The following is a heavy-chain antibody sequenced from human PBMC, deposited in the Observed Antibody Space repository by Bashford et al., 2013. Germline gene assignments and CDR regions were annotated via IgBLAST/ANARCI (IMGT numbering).Heavy chain of an antibody. V-gene: IGHV1-18*04. CDR1: GYRFIDYF. CDR3: ARVQEVRVYFYGMDV. Sequence: VASVKVSCKASGYRFIDYFIHWVRQAPGQGLEWMGWISAYNGKRYHAQKLQGRLTMTTDRSTNTAFMELRSLRSDDTAVYYCARVQEVRVYFYGMDVWGQGTTVTVSS. CDR2: ISAYNGKR. J-gene: IGHJ6*02.